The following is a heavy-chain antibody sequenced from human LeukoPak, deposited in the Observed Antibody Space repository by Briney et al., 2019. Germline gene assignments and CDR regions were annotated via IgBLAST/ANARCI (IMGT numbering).Heavy chain of an antibody. CDR2: ISYDGSNK. Sequence: GRSLRLSCAASGFTFSTSAMHWVRQAPGKGLEWVALISYDGSNKYYADSVKGRFTISRDNSKNTLYLQMNSLRAEDTAVYYYARDEGFDYWGQGTLVTVSS. V-gene: IGHV3-30*04. CDR3: ARDEGFDY. CDR1: GFTFSTSA. J-gene: IGHJ4*02.